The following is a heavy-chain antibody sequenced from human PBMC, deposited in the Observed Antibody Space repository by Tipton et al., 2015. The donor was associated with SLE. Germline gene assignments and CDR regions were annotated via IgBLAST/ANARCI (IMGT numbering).Heavy chain of an antibody. Sequence: TLSLTCAVYGGSFSSYYWTWVRQPPGKGLEWVGEINHSGTTNYSPSLKSRVTISEDTSKNHFSLKLSSVTAADTAVYYCAMGQWEPALAFWGQGTTATVSS. CDR2: INHSGTT. CDR3: AMGQWEPALAF. CDR1: GGSFSSYY. D-gene: IGHD1-26*01. J-gene: IGHJ6*02. V-gene: IGHV4-34*01.